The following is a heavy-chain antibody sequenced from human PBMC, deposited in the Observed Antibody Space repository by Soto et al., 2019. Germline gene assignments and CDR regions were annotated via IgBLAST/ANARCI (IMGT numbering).Heavy chain of an antibody. CDR3: ASDPAVTTNSWCDFDY. J-gene: IGHJ4*02. CDR2: INPSGGST. D-gene: IGHD4-17*01. V-gene: IGHV1-46*01. CDR1: GYTFTSYY. Sequence: GASVKVSCKASGYTFTSYYMHWVRQAPGQGLEWMGIINPSGGSTSYAQKFQGRVTMTRDTSTSTVYMELSSLRSEDTAVYYCASDPAVTTNSWCDFDYWGPGTLVTAPQ.